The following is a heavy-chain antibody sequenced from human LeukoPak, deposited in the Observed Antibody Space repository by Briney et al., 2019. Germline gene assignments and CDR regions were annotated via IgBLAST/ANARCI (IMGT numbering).Heavy chain of an antibody. V-gene: IGHV4-59*01. CDR1: GVSINNYY. J-gene: IGHJ1*01. CDR2: IYYTGST. Sequence: SETLSLTCAVSGVSINNYYWSWIRQPPGKGLEWIGNIYYTGSTTHNPSLRSRVTISVDTSKNQFSLSLSSVTAADTAVYYCARDMGLVAASEYFQQWGQGTLVTDSS. CDR3: ARDMGLVAASEYFQQ. D-gene: IGHD2-15*01.